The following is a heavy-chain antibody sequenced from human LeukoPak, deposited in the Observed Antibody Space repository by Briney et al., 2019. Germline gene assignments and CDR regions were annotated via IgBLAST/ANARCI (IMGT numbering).Heavy chain of an antibody. CDR1: GFTFSGYS. CDR2: IYSGGST. D-gene: IGHD5-12*01. J-gene: IGHJ3*02. V-gene: IGHV3-53*01. CDR3: ARSGYGVAFDI. Sequence: GGSLRLSCTASGFTFSGYSMNWIRQAPGKGLEWVSVIYSGGSTYYADSVKGRFTISRDNSKNTLYLQMSSLRAEDTAVYYCARSGYGVAFDIWGQGTMVTVSS.